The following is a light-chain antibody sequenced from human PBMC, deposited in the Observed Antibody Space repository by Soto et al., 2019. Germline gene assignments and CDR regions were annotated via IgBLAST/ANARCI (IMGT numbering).Light chain of an antibody. J-gene: IGKJ3*01. V-gene: IGKV1-9*01. CDR2: AAS. Sequence: DLLLTQSPSFLSASVGDSVTITCRASQGIGSFLAWYQQKPGKAPKLLIYAASALQSGVPSRFSGSGSGTEFTLTISSLQPEDFATYYCQQVNSYPLTFGPGTTVDIK. CDR1: QGIGSF. CDR3: QQVNSYPLT.